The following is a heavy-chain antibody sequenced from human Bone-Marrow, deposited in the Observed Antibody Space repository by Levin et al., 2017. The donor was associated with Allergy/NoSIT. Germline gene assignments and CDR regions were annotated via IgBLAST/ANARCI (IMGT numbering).Heavy chain of an antibody. CDR3: AKADFWSGAPNWFDP. CDR2: ISSSGGST. V-gene: IGHV3-23*01. CDR1: GFTFSSYA. D-gene: IGHD3-3*01. J-gene: IGHJ5*02. Sequence: PAGGSLRLSCAASGFTFSSYAMSWVRQAPGKGLEWVSVISSSGGSTYYADSVKGRFTISRDNSKNTLYLQMNSLRAEDTAGYYCAKADFWSGAPNWFDPWGQGTLVTVSS.